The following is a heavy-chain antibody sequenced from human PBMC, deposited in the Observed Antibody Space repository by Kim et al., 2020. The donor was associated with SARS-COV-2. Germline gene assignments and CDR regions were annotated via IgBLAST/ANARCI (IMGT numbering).Heavy chain of an antibody. J-gene: IGHJ6*03. V-gene: IGHV1-46*01. D-gene: IGHD1-26*01. Sequence: ASVKVSCKASGYTFTSYYMHWVRQAPGQGLEWMGIIDPSGGSTSYAQKFQGRVTMTRDTSTSTVYIELSSLRSEDTAVYYCARAPMEWERLPYSYYMDVWGKGTTVTVSS. CDR3: ARAPMEWERLPYSYYMDV. CDR2: IDPSGGST. CDR1: GYTFTSYY.